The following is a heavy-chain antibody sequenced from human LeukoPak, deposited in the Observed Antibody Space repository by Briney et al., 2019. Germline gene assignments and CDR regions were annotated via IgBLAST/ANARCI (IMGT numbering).Heavy chain of an antibody. V-gene: IGHV3-23*01. D-gene: IGHD3-22*01. CDR3: VKGGFTYYDD. CDR1: GFTFDYSA. J-gene: IGHJ4*02. CDR2: INTGDIT. Sequence: GGSLRLSCAASGFTFDYSAVTWVRQAPEKGLEWVSTINTGDITFYANSVKGRLTISRDNSKNALFLQMNSLRAEDTAIYYCVKGGFTYYDDWGQGTLVTVSS.